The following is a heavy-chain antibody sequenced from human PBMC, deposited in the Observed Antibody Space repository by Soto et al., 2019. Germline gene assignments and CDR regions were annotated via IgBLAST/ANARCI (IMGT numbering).Heavy chain of an antibody. J-gene: IGHJ6*02. CDR3: ARAHPDYSNTYGMDV. CDR2: IIPIFGTA. V-gene: IGHV1-69*13. D-gene: IGHD4-4*01. Sequence: GASVKVSCKASGGTFSSYAISWVRQAPGQGLEWMGGIIPIFGTANYAQKFQGRVTITADESTSTAYMELSSLRSEDTAVYYCARAHPDYSNTYGMDVWGQGTTVTVSS. CDR1: GGTFSSYA.